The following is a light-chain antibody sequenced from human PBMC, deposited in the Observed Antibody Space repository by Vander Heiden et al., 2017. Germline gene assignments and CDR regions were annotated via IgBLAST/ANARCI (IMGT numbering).Light chain of an antibody. Sequence: DIVMTQSPDSLAVSLGERATINCKSSQSVLYSSNNKNYLAWYQQKPGQPPKLLIYWASTRESGVPDRFSGSASGTDFTLTISSLQAEDVTVYYCHQYDSTPWTFGQGTKVEIK. J-gene: IGKJ1*01. V-gene: IGKV4-1*01. CDR2: WAS. CDR3: HQYDSTPWT. CDR1: QSVLYSSNNKNY.